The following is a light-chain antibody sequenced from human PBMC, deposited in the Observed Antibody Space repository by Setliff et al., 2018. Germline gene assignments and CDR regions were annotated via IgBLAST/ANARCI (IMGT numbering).Light chain of an antibody. CDR3: GSYAGISTL. CDR1: SGDVGGYDY. Sequence: QSVLTQPASVSGSPGQSITISCTGTSGDVGGYDYVSWYQQHPGKAPKLMIYDVSNRPSGVSNRFSGSKSGNTASLTISGLQAEDEADYYCGSYAGISTLFGGGTKVTVL. V-gene: IGLV2-14*01. CDR2: DVS. J-gene: IGLJ2*01.